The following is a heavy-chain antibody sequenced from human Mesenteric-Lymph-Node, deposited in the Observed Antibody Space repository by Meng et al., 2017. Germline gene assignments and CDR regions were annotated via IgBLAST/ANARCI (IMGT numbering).Heavy chain of an antibody. V-gene: IGHV4-59*08. CDR2: IYYRGST. CDR1: GASISSYY. D-gene: IGHD2-15*01. CDR3: AGTDYCSGGSCYLVDY. J-gene: IGHJ4*02. Sequence: GSLRLSCTVSGASISSYYWSWIRQPPGKGLEWIGYIYYRGSTNYNPSLKSRVTISVDTSKNQFSLKLSSVTAADTDVYYCAGTDYCSGGSCYLVDYWGQGTLVTVSS.